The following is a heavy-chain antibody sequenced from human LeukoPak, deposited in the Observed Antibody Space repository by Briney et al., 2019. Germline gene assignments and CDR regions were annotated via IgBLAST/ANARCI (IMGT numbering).Heavy chain of an antibody. V-gene: IGHV3-21*01. J-gene: IGHJ4*02. CDR3: AREVTDRAVAPPY. Sequence: KSGGSLRLSCAASGFTFSSYSMNWVRQAPGKGLEWVSSISSSSSYIYYADSVKGRFTISRDNAKNSLYLQMNSLRAEDTAVYYCAREVTDRAVAPPYWGQGTLVTVSS. D-gene: IGHD6-19*01. CDR1: GFTFSSYS. CDR2: ISSSSSYI.